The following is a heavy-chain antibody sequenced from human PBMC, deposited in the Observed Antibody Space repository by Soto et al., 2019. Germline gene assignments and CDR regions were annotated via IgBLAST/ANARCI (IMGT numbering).Heavy chain of an antibody. CDR1: GFTFSSYG. V-gene: IGHV3-30*18. D-gene: IGHD3-9*01. CDR2: ISYDGSNK. CDR3: AKEGPDYDILTCYLAVLYYYYCMDV. J-gene: IGHJ6*02. Sequence: HPGGSLRLSCAASGFTFSSYGMHWVRQAPGKGLEWVAVISYDGSNKYYADSVKGRFTISRDNSKNTLYLQMNSLRAEDTAVYYCAKEGPDYDILTCYLAVLYYYYCMDVWGQGTTVTGSS.